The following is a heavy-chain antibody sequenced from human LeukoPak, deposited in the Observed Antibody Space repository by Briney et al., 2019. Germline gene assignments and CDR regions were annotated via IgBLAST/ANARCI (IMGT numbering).Heavy chain of an antibody. V-gene: IGHV1-2*02. CDR1: GYTFTDLY. J-gene: IGHJ4*02. D-gene: IGHD3-3*01. Sequence: ASVKVSCKASGYTFTDLYIHWVRQAPGQGLEWMGFLRTNTGGTSYAQKFQGRVTMTRGTSISTAYLELTSLTSDDTAVYFCARHNYDFDFDYWGQGTLVTVSA. CDR2: LRTNTGGT. CDR3: ARHNYDFDFDY.